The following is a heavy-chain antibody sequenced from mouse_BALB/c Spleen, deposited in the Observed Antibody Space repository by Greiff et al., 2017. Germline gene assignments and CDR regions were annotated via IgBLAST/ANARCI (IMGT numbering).Heavy chain of an antibody. CDR3: ARMGRYDAMDY. CDR1: GYAFSSYW. CDR2: IDPANGNT. V-gene: IGHV14-1*02. Sequence: VQLQQSGAELVRPGSSVKISCKASGYAFSSYWMNWVKQRPEQGLEWIGRIDPANGNTKYDPKFQGKATITADTSSNTAYLQLSSLTSEDTAVYYCARMGRYDAMDYWGQGTSVTVSS. J-gene: IGHJ4*01.